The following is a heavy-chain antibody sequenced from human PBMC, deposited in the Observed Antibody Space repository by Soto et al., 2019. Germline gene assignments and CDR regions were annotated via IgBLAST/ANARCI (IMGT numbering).Heavy chain of an antibody. Sequence: GALRLSCAASGFTFSSFAMSWVRQAPGKGLDWVSAISGSGGSTYSADSVKGRFTISRDNSKNTLYLQMSSLRAEDTAVYYCARGFSAGKGSPPDFCGQGS. CDR3: ARGFSAGKGSPPDF. V-gene: IGHV3-23*01. CDR1: GFTFSSFA. J-gene: IGHJ4*02. CDR2: ISGSGGST. D-gene: IGHD6-13*01.